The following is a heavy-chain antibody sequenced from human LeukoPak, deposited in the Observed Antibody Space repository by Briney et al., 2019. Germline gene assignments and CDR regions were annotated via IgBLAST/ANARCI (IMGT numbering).Heavy chain of an antibody. CDR1: GFTFSNCA. CDR2: ISGSGTTT. CDR3: AKVAYYDILTGYGHSSFVY. J-gene: IGHJ4*02. Sequence: GGSLRLSCAASGFTFSNCAMSWVRQAPVKGLEWVSSISGSGTTTYYADSVRGRFTISRDNFKNTLYLQMNSLRAEDTAIYYCAKVAYYDILTGYGHSSFVYWGQGTLVTVSS. V-gene: IGHV3-23*01. D-gene: IGHD3-9*01.